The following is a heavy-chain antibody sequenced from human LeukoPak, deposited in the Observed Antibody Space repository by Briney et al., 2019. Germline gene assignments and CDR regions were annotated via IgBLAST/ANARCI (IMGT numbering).Heavy chain of an antibody. Sequence: PGGSLRLSCAASGFTFSSYGMHWVLQAPGKGLEWVAVISYDGSNKYYADSVKGRFTISRDNSKNTLYLQMNSLRAEDTAVYYCAKDPGYSSGYFDYWGQGTLVTVSS. J-gene: IGHJ4*02. D-gene: IGHD6-19*01. CDR2: ISYDGSNK. CDR1: GFTFSSYG. CDR3: AKDPGYSSGYFDY. V-gene: IGHV3-30*18.